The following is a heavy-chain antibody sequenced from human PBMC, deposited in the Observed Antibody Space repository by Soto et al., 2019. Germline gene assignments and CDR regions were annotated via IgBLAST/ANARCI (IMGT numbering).Heavy chain of an antibody. CDR2: IYWADDQ. J-gene: IGHJ4*02. CDR3: AHKREDSRWFKY. V-gene: IGHV2-5*02. CDR1: GFSCSVNGLA. Sequence: QITLKESGPTLVKPTQTLTLTCTFSGFSCSVNGLAVGWLRQPPGQALEWLALIYWADDQRYNPSLKDRLTITKYTSRNQVVLTITNMDPVDTAKYYCAHKREDSRWFKYWGQGTLVTVSS. D-gene: IGHD3-10*01.